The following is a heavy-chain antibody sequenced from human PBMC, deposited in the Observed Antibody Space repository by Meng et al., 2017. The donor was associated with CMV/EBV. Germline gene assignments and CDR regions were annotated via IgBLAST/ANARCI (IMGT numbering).Heavy chain of an antibody. Sequence: GGSLRLSCAASGFTFSSYWMHWVRQAPGKGLVWVSRINSDGSSTSYADSVKGRFTISRDNAKNTLYLQMNSLRAEDTAVYYCAREAAETYYYYGMDVWGQGTTVTVS. V-gene: IGHV3-74*01. CDR1: GFTFSSYW. CDR3: AREAAETYYYYGMDV. CDR2: INSDGSST. J-gene: IGHJ6*02. D-gene: IGHD6-13*01.